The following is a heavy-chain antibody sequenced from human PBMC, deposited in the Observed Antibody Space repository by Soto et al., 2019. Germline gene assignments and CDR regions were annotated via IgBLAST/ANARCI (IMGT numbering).Heavy chain of an antibody. CDR3: ATSYSSH. CDR2: IKQDGSEK. CDR1: GFTFSSNW. J-gene: IGHJ4*02. Sequence: EVQLVESGGGLVQPGGSLRLSWAASGFTFSSNWMSWVRQAPGKGLEWVANIKQDGSEKYYVDSVKGRFTISRDNAKNSLYLQMNSLRAEDTAVYYCATSYSSHWGQGTLVTVSS. V-gene: IGHV3-7*01. D-gene: IGHD6-19*01.